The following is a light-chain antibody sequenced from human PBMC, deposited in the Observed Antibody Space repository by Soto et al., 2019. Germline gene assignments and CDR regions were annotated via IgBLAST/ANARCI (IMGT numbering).Light chain of an antibody. CDR3: QQYGSSRT. V-gene: IGKV3-20*01. J-gene: IGKJ1*01. Sequence: EFVLTQSPGTLSLSPGERATLSCRASQTVRNNYLAWYQQKPGQAPRLLIYDASSRATGIPGRFSGGGSGTDFTLTISRLEPEDFAVYYCQQYGSSRTFGQGTKVDI. CDR1: QTVRNNY. CDR2: DAS.